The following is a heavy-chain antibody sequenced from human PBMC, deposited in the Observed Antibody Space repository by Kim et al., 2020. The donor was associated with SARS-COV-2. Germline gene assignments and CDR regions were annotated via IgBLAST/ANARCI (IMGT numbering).Heavy chain of an antibody. V-gene: IGHV4-59*01. CDR3: ATDSSGYKDWYFDL. Sequence: TPALKSRVTISVDTSKNQFSLKLGSVTAADTAVYYCATDSSGYKDWYFDLWGRGTLVTVSS. D-gene: IGHD3-22*01. J-gene: IGHJ2*01.